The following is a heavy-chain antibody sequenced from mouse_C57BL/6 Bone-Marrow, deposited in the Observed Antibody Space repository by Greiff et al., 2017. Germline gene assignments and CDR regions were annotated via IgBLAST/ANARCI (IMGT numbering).Heavy chain of an antibody. Sequence: QVQLQQPGAELVRPGTSVKLSCKASGYTFTSYWMHWVKQRPGQGLEWIGVIDPSDSYTNYNQKFKGKATLTVDTSSSPAYMQLSSLTSEDAAVYYCARGQHRYYFDYWGQGTTLTVSS. D-gene: IGHD3-2*02. CDR2: IDPSDSYT. V-gene: IGHV1-59*01. CDR3: ARGQHRYYFDY. CDR1: GYTFTSYW. J-gene: IGHJ2*01.